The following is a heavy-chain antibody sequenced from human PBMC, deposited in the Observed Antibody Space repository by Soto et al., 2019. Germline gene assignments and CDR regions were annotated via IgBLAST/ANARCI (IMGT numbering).Heavy chain of an antibody. CDR3: ARDGYCSRTSCYSRCDYGMDG. CDR1: GFYFSRPS. CDR2: IKQDGSEK. J-gene: IGHJ6*02. Sequence: GSRRLSCVPAGFYFSRPSTAWVSPGPGKVMEWAANIKQDGSEKYYVDSVKGRFTISRDNAKNSLYLQMNSLRDEDTAVYYCARDGYCSRTSCYSRCDYGMDGWGQGTTVTVSS. D-gene: IGHD2-2*02. V-gene: IGHV3-7*03.